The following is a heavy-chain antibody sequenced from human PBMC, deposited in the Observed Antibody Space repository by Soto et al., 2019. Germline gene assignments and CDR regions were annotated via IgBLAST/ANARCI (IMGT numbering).Heavy chain of an antibody. V-gene: IGHV1-8*01. Sequence: ASMKVSCKASGYTFTSYDINWVRQATGQGLEWMGWMNPNSGNTGYAQKFQGRVTMTRNTSISTAYMELSSLRSEDTAVYYCAREVTTVAPPDYYGMDVWGQGTTVIVSS. CDR2: MNPNSGNT. J-gene: IGHJ6*02. D-gene: IGHD4-17*01. CDR1: GYTFTSYD. CDR3: AREVTTVAPPDYYGMDV.